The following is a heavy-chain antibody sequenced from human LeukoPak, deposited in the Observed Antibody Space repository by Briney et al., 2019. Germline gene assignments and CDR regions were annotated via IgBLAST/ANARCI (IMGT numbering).Heavy chain of an antibody. CDR1: GFTFSTKW. V-gene: IGHV3-7*01. J-gene: IGHJ4*02. CDR2: INQDGSDQ. Sequence: GSLRLSCAASGFTFSTKWMSWVRQAPGKGLEWVATINQDGSDQYYVDSVKGRFTISRDNAKNSLFLQMNSLRAEDTAVYYCARDPFSSGSYWGQGTLVTVSS. CDR3: ARDPFSSGSY. D-gene: IGHD3-10*01.